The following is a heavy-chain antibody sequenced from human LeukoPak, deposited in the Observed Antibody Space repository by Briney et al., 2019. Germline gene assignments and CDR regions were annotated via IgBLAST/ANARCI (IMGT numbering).Heavy chain of an antibody. CDR2: INPNSGGT. J-gene: IGHJ4*02. D-gene: IGHD1-26*01. Sequence: ASVKVSCKASGGTFSSYAISWVRQAPGQGLEWMGWINPNSGGTNYAQKFQGRVTMTRDTSISTAYMELSRLRSDDTAVYYCARDGVHSGSLNYWGQGTLVTVSS. CDR3: ARDGVHSGSLNY. CDR1: GGTFSSYA. V-gene: IGHV1-2*02.